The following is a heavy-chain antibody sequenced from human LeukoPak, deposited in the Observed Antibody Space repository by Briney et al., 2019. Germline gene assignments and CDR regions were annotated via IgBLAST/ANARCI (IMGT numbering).Heavy chain of an antibody. V-gene: IGHV3-21*01. J-gene: IGHJ4*02. CDR2: ISSSSSYI. CDR3: ARDLGGPTTRGYFDS. Sequence: GGSLRLSCAASGFTFSSHSMNWVRQPPGKGLEWVSSISSSSSYIYYADSVKGRFTISRDNAKKSLYLQMDSLRAEDTAVYYCARDLGGPTTRGYFDSWGQGTLVTVSS. D-gene: IGHD1-26*01. CDR1: GFTFSSHS.